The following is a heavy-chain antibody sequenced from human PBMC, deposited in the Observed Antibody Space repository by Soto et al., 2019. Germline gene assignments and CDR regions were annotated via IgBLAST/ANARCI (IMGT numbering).Heavy chain of an antibody. CDR3: ARHSITAHDMDV. J-gene: IGHJ6*03. Sequence: SETLSLTCTVSGGSISSNYWSWIRQPPGKGLEWIGSIYYSGSTNYNPSLKSRVTMSIHTSKNQFSLKLSSVTAADTAVYYCARHSITAHDMDVWGKGTTVKSP. CDR1: GGSISSNY. V-gene: IGHV4-59*08. CDR2: IYYSGST.